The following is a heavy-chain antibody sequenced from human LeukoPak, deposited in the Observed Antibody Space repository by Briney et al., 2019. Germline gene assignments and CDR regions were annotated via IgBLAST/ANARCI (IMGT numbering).Heavy chain of an antibody. CDR3: ARDLTTSFNVFDH. CDR1: GFTFSTYS. D-gene: IGHD3-22*01. J-gene: IGHJ4*02. V-gene: IGHV3-48*02. Sequence: GGSLRLSCAVSGFTFSTYSVNWVRQAPGKGLEWVSYITSGSTTIYYADSVKGRFTISRDNAKNSLYLQMNSLRDEDTAVYYCARDLTTSFNVFDHWGQGTLVTVSS. CDR2: ITSGSTTI.